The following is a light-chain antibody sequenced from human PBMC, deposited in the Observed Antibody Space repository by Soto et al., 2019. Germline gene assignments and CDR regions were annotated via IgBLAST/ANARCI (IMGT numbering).Light chain of an antibody. J-gene: IGLJ1*01. CDR1: SSDVGGYNY. CDR3: CSYAGSYPYV. Sequence: QSALTQPRSVSVSPGQSVTISCTGTSSDVGGYNYVSWYQRHPGKAPKLMIYDVSKRPSGVPDRFSGSKSGNTASLTISGLQAEDEADYYCCSYAGSYPYVFGTGTKVTVL. CDR2: DVS. V-gene: IGLV2-11*01.